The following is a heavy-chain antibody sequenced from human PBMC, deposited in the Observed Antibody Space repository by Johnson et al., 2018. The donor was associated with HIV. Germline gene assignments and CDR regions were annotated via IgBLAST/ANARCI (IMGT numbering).Heavy chain of an antibody. V-gene: IGHV3-66*01. CDR3: ARDASYYGSANDAFDI. D-gene: IGHD3-10*01. CDR1: GFTVSSNY. J-gene: IGHJ3*02. CDR2: IYSGGST. Sequence: VQLVESGGGLVQPGGSLRLSCAASGFTVSSNYMSWVRQAPGKGLEWVSVIYSGGSTYYADSVKGRFTTSRDNSKNTLYRQMNSLRAEDTAVYYCARDASYYGSANDAFDIWGQGTMVTVSS.